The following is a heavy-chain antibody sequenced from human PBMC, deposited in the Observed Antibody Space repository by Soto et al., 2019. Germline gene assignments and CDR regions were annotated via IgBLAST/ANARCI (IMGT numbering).Heavy chain of an antibody. J-gene: IGHJ5*02. V-gene: IGHV3-23*01. Sequence: PGGSLRLSCAASGFTFSSYAMSWVRQTPGKGLEWVSGISGGGGNTNYADSVTGRFTISRDNSRNTLYLQLNSLRAADTAIYYCAKDRGAGGRFSGIAVAGIPSWGQGTLVTVSS. CDR2: ISGGGGNT. CDR3: AKDRGAGGRFSGIAVAGIPS. D-gene: IGHD6-19*01. CDR1: GFTFSSYA.